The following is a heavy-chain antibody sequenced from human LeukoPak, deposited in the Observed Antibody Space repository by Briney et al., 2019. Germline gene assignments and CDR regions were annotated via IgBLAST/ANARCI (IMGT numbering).Heavy chain of an antibody. CDR3: ARDTYYYDSSGYYDAFDI. V-gene: IGHV4-59*01. J-gene: IGHJ3*02. D-gene: IGHD3-22*01. CDR1: DGSISSYY. CDR2: VYYSGST. Sequence: SETLSLTCTVSDGSISSYYWIWSRQPPGKGLEWIGYVYYSGSTNYNPSLKSRVTISVDTSKNQFSLKLSSVTAADTAVYYCARDTYYYDSSGYYDAFDIWGQGTMVTVSS.